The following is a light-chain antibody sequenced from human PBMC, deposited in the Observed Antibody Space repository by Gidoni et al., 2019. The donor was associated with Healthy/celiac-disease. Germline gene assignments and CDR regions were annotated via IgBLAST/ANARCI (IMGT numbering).Light chain of an antibody. CDR2: EVS. Sequence: QSALTQPASFSVSPVQSLTISCTGTSSDVGGYNYFSWYQQHPGKAHKLMIYEVSNRPSGVSNRFSGSKSGNTASLTISGLQAEDEADYYSSSYTSSSTPPFGGGTKLTVL. V-gene: IGLV2-14*01. J-gene: IGLJ2*01. CDR1: SSDVGGYNY. CDR3: SSYTSSSTPP.